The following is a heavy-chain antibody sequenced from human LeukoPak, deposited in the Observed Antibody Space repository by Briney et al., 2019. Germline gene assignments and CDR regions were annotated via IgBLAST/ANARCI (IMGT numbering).Heavy chain of an antibody. D-gene: IGHD3-10*01. Sequence: GGSLRLSCAASGFTFSSYAMSWVRQAPGKGLEWVSAISGSGGSTYYADSVKGRFTISRDNSKNTLYLQMNSLRAEDTAVHYCAKDPAITMVRGPMDVWGQGTTVTVSS. CDR3: AKDPAITMVRGPMDV. CDR1: GFTFSSYA. CDR2: ISGSGGST. V-gene: IGHV3-23*01. J-gene: IGHJ6*02.